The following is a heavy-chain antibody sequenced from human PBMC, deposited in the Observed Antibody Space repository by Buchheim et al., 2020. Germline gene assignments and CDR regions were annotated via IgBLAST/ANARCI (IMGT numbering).Heavy chain of an antibody. CDR2: INHSGGT. J-gene: IGHJ6*02. Sequence: QGQLQQWGAGLLKPSETLSLTCAVYGGSFSSYYWSWIRQPPGKGLEWIGEINHSGGTNYNPSLKSRVTISLDTSKNHFSLKLSSVTAADTAVYYCARGEVYRYYHYGMDAWGQGTT. D-gene: IGHD5/OR15-5a*01. CDR3: ARGEVYRYYHYGMDA. V-gene: IGHV4-34*01. CDR1: GGSFSSYY.